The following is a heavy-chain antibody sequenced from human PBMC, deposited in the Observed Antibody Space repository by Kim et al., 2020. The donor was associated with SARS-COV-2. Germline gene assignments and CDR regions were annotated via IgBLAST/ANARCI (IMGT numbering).Heavy chain of an antibody. J-gene: IGHJ6*01. Sequence: SVKVSCKASGGTFSSYAISWVRQAPGQGLEWMGRIIPILGIANYAQKFQGRVTITADKSTSTAYTELSSLRSEDTAVYYCARDEHDSSGYWVRYYYYGM. V-gene: IGHV1-69*04. D-gene: IGHD3-22*01. CDR1: GGTFSSYA. CDR2: IIPILGIA. CDR3: ARDEHDSSGYWVRYYYYGM.